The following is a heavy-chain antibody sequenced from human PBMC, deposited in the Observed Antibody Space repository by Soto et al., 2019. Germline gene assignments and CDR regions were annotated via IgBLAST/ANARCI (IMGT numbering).Heavy chain of an antibody. CDR1: GGSISSGGYY. D-gene: IGHD6-13*01. J-gene: IGHJ4*02. V-gene: IGHV4-31*01. CDR2: IYYSGST. Sequence: QVQLQESGPGLVKPSQTLSLTCTVSGGSISSGGYYWSWIRQHPGKGLEWIGYIYYSGSTYYNPSLASPVSLSVDTPKNPFSLRLSSVTAAETAVYYCAIPFGAAAAAPFNYWGQGPLVTFSS. CDR3: AIPFGAAAAAPFNY.